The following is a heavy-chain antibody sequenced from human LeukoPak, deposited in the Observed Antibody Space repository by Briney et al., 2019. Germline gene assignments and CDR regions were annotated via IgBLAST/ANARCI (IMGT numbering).Heavy chain of an antibody. Sequence: KPSETLSLTCTVSGGSVRSYYWSWIRQPPGEGLEWIVYIHNSGSTNYNPSLKSRLTISVDTSKNQFSLKLRSVTAADTAVYYCVRDWEGFNFDIWGQGTTVTVSS. CDR3: VRDWEGFNFDI. CDR2: IHNSGST. V-gene: IGHV4-59*02. J-gene: IGHJ3*02. CDR1: GGSVRSYY. D-gene: IGHD1-26*01.